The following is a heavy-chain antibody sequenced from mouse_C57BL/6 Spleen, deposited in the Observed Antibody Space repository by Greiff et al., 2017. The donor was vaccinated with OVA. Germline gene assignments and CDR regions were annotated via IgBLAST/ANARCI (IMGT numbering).Heavy chain of an antibody. CDR1: GFTFSSYA. D-gene: IGHD3-1*01. CDR3: ARDGHSSGYNY. CDR2: ISDGGSYT. V-gene: IGHV5-4*03. Sequence: EVKLVESGGGLVKPGGSLKLSCAASGFTFSSYAMSWVRQTPEKRLEWVATISDGGSYTYYPDNVKGRFTISRDNAKNNLYLQMSHLKSEDTAMYYCARDGHSSGYNYWGQGTTLTVSS. J-gene: IGHJ2*01.